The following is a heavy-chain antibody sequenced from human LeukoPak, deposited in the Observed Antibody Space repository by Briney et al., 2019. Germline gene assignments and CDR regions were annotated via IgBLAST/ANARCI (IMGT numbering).Heavy chain of an antibody. Sequence: SETLSLTCTVSGGSISSFYWSWIRQPPGMGLELIGYSHGNGDTNYNPSLKSRVTISVDTSKNQCSLKLTSVTAADTAVYYCARHRAYDSGTYYRWFDPWGPGTLVTVSS. V-gene: IGHV4-59*08. CDR1: GGSISSFY. D-gene: IGHD3-22*01. J-gene: IGHJ5*02. CDR3: ARHRAYDSGTYYRWFDP. CDR2: SHGNGDT.